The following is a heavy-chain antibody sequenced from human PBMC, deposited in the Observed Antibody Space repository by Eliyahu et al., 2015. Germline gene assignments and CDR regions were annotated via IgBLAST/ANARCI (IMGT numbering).Heavy chain of an antibody. CDR1: GFTFXSYA. J-gene: IGHJ3*02. V-gene: IGHV3-30-3*01. D-gene: IGHD3-3*01. CDR2: ISYDGNNK. Sequence: QVQLVESGGGVVQPGRSLRLXCAASGFTFXSYAMHWVRQAPGKGLEWVAVISYDGNNKYYADSVKGRFTISRDNSKNTLYLQMNSLRAEDTAVFYCARAQIFGVRILAYDIWGQGTMVTVSS. CDR3: ARAQIFGVRILAYDI.